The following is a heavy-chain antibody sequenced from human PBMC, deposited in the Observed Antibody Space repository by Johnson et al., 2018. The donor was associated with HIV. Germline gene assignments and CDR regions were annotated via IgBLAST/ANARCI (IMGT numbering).Heavy chain of an antibody. J-gene: IGHJ3*02. Sequence: VQLVESGGGVVRPGGSLRLSCAAFGFTFDDYGMSWVRQAPEKGLEWVSGINWNGGSTGYADSVTGRFTISRDNSKNTLYLQMNSLRAEDTAVYYCARDAPDSGSYHAFDIWGQGTMVTVSS. V-gene: IGHV3-20*04. D-gene: IGHD1-26*01. CDR2: INWNGGST. CDR3: ARDAPDSGSYHAFDI. CDR1: GFTFDDYG.